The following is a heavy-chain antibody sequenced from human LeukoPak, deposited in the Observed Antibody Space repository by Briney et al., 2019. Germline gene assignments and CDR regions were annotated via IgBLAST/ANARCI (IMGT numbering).Heavy chain of an antibody. V-gene: IGHV3-7*01. Sequence: TGGSLRLSCEASGYTFTKSWMTWFRQAPGKGLDWVAKVNEDGSEQNFLDSVKGRFTISRDNAKNSVYLQMNNLRVEETAVYYCARGRGWIDPCGQGTLVTVSS. J-gene: IGHJ5*02. D-gene: IGHD5-24*01. CDR2: VNEDGSEQ. CDR3: ARGRGWIDP. CDR1: GYTFTKSW.